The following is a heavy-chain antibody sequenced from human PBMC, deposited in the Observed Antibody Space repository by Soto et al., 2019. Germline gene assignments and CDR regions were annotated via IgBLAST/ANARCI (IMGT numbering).Heavy chain of an antibody. D-gene: IGHD3-22*01. CDR1: GFTFSSYT. CDR3: AKGFTYNYDSSGYYTFNY. CDR2: ISATGGST. V-gene: IGHV3-23*01. J-gene: IGHJ4*02. Sequence: PGGSLRLSCAASGFTFSSYTMSWVRQAPGKGLEWVSGISATGGSTYYADSVKGRFTFSRDNSKNTLYLQMNSLRAEDTAVYYCAKGFTYNYDSSGYYTFNYWGQGTLVTVSS.